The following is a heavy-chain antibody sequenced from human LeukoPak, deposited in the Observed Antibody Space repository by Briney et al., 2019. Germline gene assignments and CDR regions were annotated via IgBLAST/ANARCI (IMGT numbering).Heavy chain of an antibody. J-gene: IGHJ4*02. Sequence: SETLSLTCTVSGDSFSYFYWSWIRQPRGKGLEWIGYIYNSGSTSYNPSLKSRVTISLDTSQNQFSLKLSSLTAADTAVYYCARGVVAAAGRTFDFWGQGTLVTVSS. CDR2: IYNSGST. D-gene: IGHD6-13*01. V-gene: IGHV4-59*01. CDR1: GDSFSYFY. CDR3: ARGVVAAAGRTFDF.